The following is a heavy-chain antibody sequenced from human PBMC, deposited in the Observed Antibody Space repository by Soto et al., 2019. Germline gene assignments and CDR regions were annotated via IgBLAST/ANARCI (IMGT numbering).Heavy chain of an antibody. V-gene: IGHV3-64D*06. CDR2: ISTNGGST. CDR3: VRGDNWSDEASDY. CDR1: GFTFSSYA. J-gene: IGHJ4*02. D-gene: IGHD1-1*01. Sequence: GGSLRLSCSASGFTFSSYAMHWVRQAPGKGLEYVSSISTNGGSTHYADSVKGRFTISRDNSKNTQYLQMSSLRAEDTAIYYCVRGDNWSDEASDYWGQGTLVTVSS.